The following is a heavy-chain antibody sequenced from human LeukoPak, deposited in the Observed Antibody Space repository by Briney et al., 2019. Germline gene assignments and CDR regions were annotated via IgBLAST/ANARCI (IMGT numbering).Heavy chain of an antibody. Sequence: ASVKVSCKASGYTFTSYYMHWVRQAPGQGLEWMGIINPSGGSTSYAQKFQGRVTMTRDTSTCTVYMELSSLRSEDTAVYYCARDLPAYYYDSSGYYPSWFDPWGQGTLVTVSS. J-gene: IGHJ5*02. CDR1: GYTFTSYY. V-gene: IGHV1-46*01. CDR3: ARDLPAYYYDSSGYYPSWFDP. D-gene: IGHD3-22*01. CDR2: INPSGGST.